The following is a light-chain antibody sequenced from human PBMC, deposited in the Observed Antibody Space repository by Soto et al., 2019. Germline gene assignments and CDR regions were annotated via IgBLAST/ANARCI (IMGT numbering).Light chain of an antibody. CDR1: QSVSSNY. CDR2: DAS. Sequence: EIVLTQSPGTLSLSPGERATLSCRASQSVSSNYLAWYQQKPGQAPRLLIYDASSRGTGIPDRFSGSGSGTDLTLTISRLEHEYFAVYYCQVYDTSPPGYLFGQGTKLEIK. V-gene: IGKV3-20*01. CDR3: QVYDTSPPGYL. J-gene: IGKJ2*01.